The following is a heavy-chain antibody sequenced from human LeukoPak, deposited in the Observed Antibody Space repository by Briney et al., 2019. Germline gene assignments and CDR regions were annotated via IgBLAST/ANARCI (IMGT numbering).Heavy chain of an antibody. CDR1: GYSISSGYY. Sequence: PSETLSLTCAVSGYSISSGYYWGWIRQPPGKGLEWIGSIYHSGSTYYNPSLKSRVTISVDTSKNQLSLKLSSVTAADTAVYYCARYGDFVEGFDYWGQGTLVTVSS. D-gene: IGHD4-17*01. CDR2: IYHSGST. J-gene: IGHJ4*02. CDR3: ARYGDFVEGFDY. V-gene: IGHV4-38-2*01.